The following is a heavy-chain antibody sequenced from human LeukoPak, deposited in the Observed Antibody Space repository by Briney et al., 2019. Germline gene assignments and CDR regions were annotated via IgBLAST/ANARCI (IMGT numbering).Heavy chain of an antibody. D-gene: IGHD6-19*01. Sequence: SETLSLTCTVPGGSISSYYWSWIRQPPGKGLEWIGYIYYSGSTNYNPSLKSRVTISVDTSKNQFSLKLSSVTAADTAVYYCARVSSGWSEFDYWGQGTLVTVSS. CDR3: ARVSSGWSEFDY. V-gene: IGHV4-59*01. J-gene: IGHJ4*02. CDR2: IYYSGST. CDR1: GGSISSYY.